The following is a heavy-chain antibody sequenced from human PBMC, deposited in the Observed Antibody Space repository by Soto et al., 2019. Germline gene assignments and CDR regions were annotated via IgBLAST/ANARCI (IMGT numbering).Heavy chain of an antibody. CDR3: ARDPHEYGTSYWFDP. Sequence: GASVKVSGNASGYHFNIYGINWVRQAPGQGLELMGWISAYDGKTTYAEKFQGRVTMTTDASTSTAYMELMRLRSDDTAVYYCARDPHEYGTSYWFDPWGQGTTVPLSS. D-gene: IGHD3-10*01. CDR2: ISAYDGKT. V-gene: IGHV1-18*01. CDR1: GYHFNIYG. J-gene: IGHJ5*02.